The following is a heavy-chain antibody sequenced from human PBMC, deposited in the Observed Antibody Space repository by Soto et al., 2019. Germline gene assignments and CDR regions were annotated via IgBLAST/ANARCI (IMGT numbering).Heavy chain of an antibody. CDR2: ISGSGGSP. CDR1: GFTFSSYA. Sequence: EVHLLESGGGLVQPGGSLRLSCAASGFTFSSYAMSWVRQAPGKGLEWVSAISGSGGSPYYPDSVKGRFTISRDNSKDTVYLQMNSLRVEDTAVYYCAKGLVAGTPAEYFQHWGQGTLVTV. V-gene: IGHV3-23*01. J-gene: IGHJ1*01. D-gene: IGHD2-15*01. CDR3: AKGLVAGTPAEYFQH.